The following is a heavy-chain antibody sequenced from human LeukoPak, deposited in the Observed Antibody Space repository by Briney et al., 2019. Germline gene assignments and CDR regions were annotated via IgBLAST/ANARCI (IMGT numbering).Heavy chain of an antibody. V-gene: IGHV1-18*04. CDR3: ARESRYYGSGSYLVDY. CDR2: ISAYNGNT. CDR1: GYTFTSYG. Sequence: GASVKVSCKAFGYTFTSYGISWVRQAPGQGLEWMGWISAYNGNTNYAQKLQGRVTMTTDTSTSTAYMELRSLRSDDTAVYYCARESRYYGSGSYLVDYWGQGTLVTVSS. D-gene: IGHD3-10*01. J-gene: IGHJ4*02.